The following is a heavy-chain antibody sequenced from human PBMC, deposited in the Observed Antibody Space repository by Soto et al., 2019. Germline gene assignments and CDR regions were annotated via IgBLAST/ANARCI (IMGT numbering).Heavy chain of an antibody. J-gene: IGHJ4*02. V-gene: IGHV4-4*02. CDR2: IYHTGTT. Sequence: QLQLQESGPGLVKPSGTLSLTCAVSGGSISSSHWWSWVRQPPGKGLEWIGEIYHTGTTNYNPSLKSRITMSIDNSNNQLSLILSSVTAADTAVYYCVRGPDLGWDWGQGTLVTVSS. CDR1: GGSISSSHW. D-gene: IGHD2-21*01. CDR3: VRGPDLGWD.